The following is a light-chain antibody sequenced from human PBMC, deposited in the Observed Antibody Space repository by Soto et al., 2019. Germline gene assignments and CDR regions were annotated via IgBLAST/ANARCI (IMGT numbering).Light chain of an antibody. CDR2: GAS. V-gene: IGKV3-20*01. Sequence: EIVLTQSPGTLSLSPGERATISCRASQSVSSSYLAWYQQKPGQAPRLLIYGASSRATGIPDRFSGSGSGTDFTLTISRLEPEDFAVYYCQQYGSSFITFGQGTRLEIK. J-gene: IGKJ5*01. CDR1: QSVSSSY. CDR3: QQYGSSFIT.